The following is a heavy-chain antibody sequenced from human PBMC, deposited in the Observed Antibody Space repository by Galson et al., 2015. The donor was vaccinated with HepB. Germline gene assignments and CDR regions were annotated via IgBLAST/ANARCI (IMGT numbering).Heavy chain of an antibody. CDR2: IIPIFGTA. V-gene: IGHV1-69*13. J-gene: IGHJ6*03. CDR3: ARGGDYSNLRSYYYYMDV. D-gene: IGHD4-11*01. Sequence: SVKVSCKASGGTFSSYAISWVRQAPGQGLEWMGGIIPIFGTANYAQKFQGRVTITADESTSTAYMELSSLRSEDTAVYYCARGGDYSNLRSYYYYMDVWGKGTTVTVSS. CDR1: GGTFSSYA.